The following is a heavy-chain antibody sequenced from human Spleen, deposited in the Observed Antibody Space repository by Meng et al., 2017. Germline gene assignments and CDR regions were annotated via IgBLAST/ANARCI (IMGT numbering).Heavy chain of an antibody. Sequence: QVQLQESGPGLVKPSGTLSLTCAVSGCSIRSSNWWSWVRQPPGKGLEWIGEIYHSGSTNYNPSLKSRVTISLDKSKNQFSLKLSSVTAADTAVYYCARIPDYDTSASWGQGTLVTVSS. D-gene: IGHD3-22*01. CDR2: IYHSGST. J-gene: IGHJ5*02. V-gene: IGHV4-4*02. CDR3: ARIPDYDTSAS. CDR1: GCSIRSSNW.